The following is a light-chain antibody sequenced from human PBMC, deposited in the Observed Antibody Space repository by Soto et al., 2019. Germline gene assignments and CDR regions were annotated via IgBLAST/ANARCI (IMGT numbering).Light chain of an antibody. CDR3: QQSYSTPLN. V-gene: IGKV1-5*03. Sequence: DIQMTQSPSTLSASVVDIVKISFLASESIDSWLAWHQQKPGRAPKLLISKASSLESGVPSRFSGFGSGTDFTLTISSLQPEDFATYYCQQSYSTPLNCGGGTKGDI. CDR1: ESIDSW. CDR2: KAS. J-gene: IGKJ4*01.